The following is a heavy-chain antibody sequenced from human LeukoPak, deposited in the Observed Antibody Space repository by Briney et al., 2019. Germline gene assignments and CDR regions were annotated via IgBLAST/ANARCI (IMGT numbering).Heavy chain of an antibody. CDR3: ARVSAGVIGMKDVFDI. Sequence: GGSLRLSCAASGFTFSRYSMNWVRQAPGKGLEWVSSISISSNYIYYPDSLKGRFTISRDNAKNSLYLQMNSLRAEDTAVYYCARVSAGVIGMKDVFDIWGQGTMVTVSS. CDR1: GFTFSRYS. J-gene: IGHJ3*02. V-gene: IGHV3-21*01. D-gene: IGHD3-16*02. CDR2: ISISSNYI.